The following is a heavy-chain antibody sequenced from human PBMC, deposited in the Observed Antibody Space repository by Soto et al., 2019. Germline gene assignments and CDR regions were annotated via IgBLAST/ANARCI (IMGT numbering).Heavy chain of an antibody. Sequence: QTGWSLRLSCAASGFTFSNYGMSWVRQAPGKGLEWVLGISGSGGSTYYADSVKGRFTISRDNSKNTLYLQMSSLRAEETAVYYCAKTPWCSGTFETPLRFWGRGTRVTV. J-gene: IGHJ4*02. CDR1: GFTFSNYG. D-gene: IGHD2-15*01. V-gene: IGHV3-23*01. CDR2: ISGSGGST. CDR3: AKTPWCSGTFETPLRF.